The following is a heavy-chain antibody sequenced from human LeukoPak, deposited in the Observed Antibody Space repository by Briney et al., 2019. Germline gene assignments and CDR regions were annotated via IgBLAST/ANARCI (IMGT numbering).Heavy chain of an antibody. Sequence: GGSLRLSCAASGFTFSSYGMHWVRQAPGKGLEWVAFIRYDGSNKYYADSVKGRFTISRDNSKNTLYLQMNSLRAEDTAVYYCAKDRTYCSSTSCRPGGFDYWGQGTLVTVSS. CDR3: AKDRTYCSSTSCRPGGFDY. CDR2: IRYDGSNK. J-gene: IGHJ4*02. V-gene: IGHV3-30*02. CDR1: GFTFSSYG. D-gene: IGHD2-2*01.